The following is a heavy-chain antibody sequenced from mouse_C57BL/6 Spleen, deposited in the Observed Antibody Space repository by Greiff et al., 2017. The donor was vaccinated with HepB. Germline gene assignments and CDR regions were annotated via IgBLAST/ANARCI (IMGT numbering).Heavy chain of an antibody. CDR3: ARDPLDSSGYSWFAY. CDR2: IHPNSGST. V-gene: IGHV1-64*01. J-gene: IGHJ3*01. D-gene: IGHD3-2*02. Sequence: QVQLQQSGAELVKPGASVKLSCKASGYTFTSYWMHWVKQRPGQGLEWIGMIHPNSGSTNYNEKFKSKATLTVDKSSSTAYMQLSSLTSEDSAVYYCARDPLDSSGYSWFAYWGQGTLVTVSA. CDR1: GYTFTSYW.